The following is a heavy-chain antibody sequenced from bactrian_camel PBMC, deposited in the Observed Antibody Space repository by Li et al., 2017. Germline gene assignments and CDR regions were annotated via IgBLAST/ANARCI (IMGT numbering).Heavy chain of an antibody. CDR2: IYSDGRNT. CDR3: AAPDRYSDYELDS. CDR1: GFTFNRYY. D-gene: IGHD4*01. Sequence: VQLVESGGGLVQPGGSLRLSCAASGFTFNRYYMSWVRQAPGKGLEWVSSIYSDGRNTYYADSVKGRFTISRDSAKNTVHLQMNSLKSEDTALYYCAAPDRYSDYELDSWGQGTQVTVS. V-gene: IGHV3-2*01. J-gene: IGHJ6*01.